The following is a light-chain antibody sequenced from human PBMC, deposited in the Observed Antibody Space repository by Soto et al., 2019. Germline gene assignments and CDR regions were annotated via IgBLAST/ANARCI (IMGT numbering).Light chain of an antibody. V-gene: IGLV1-51*02. Sequence: QSVLTQPPSVSAATGPKVTISRSGRSSNIGNNYVSWYQQLPGTAPKLLIYENNKRPAGIPDRFSGSKSGTSATLGITGLQTGDEADYYCGTWYSSLSAGVFGVGTQLTAL. J-gene: IGLJ2*01. CDR1: SSNIGNNY. CDR2: ENN. CDR3: GTWYSSLSAGV.